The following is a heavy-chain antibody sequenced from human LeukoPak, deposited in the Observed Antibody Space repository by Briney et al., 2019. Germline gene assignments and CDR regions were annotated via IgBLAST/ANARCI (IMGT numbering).Heavy chain of an antibody. CDR2: LYTSGST. V-gene: IGHV4-4*07. CDR1: DGSISSYY. CDR3: ACSSSGWFWNY. D-gene: IGHD6-19*01. Sequence: SETLSLTCTVSDGSISSYYWSWIRQPAGKGLEWIGRLYTSGSTNYNPSPKSRVTMSVDTPKNQFSLKLSSVTAADTAVYYCACSSSGWFWNYWGQGTLVTVSS. J-gene: IGHJ4*02.